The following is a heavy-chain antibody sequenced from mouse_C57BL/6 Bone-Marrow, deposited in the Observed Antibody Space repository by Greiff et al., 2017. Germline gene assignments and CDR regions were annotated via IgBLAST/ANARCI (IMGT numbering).Heavy chain of an antibody. J-gene: IGHJ2*01. V-gene: IGHV6-3*01. CDR2: IRLKSDNYAT. CDR1: GFTFSNYW. Sequence: EVKLMESGGGLVQPGGSMKLSCVASGFTFSNYWMNWVRQSPEKGLEWVAQIRLKSDNYATHYAESVKGRFTISRDDSKSSVYLQMNNLRAEDTGIYYCTGARALYYGKEGYWGQGTTRTVSS. D-gene: IGHD2-1*01. CDR3: TGARALYYGKEGY.